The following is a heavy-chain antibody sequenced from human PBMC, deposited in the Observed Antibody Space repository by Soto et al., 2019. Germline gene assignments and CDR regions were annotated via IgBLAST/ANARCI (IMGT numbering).Heavy chain of an antibody. CDR3: AKSADEWGPRNYFDS. CDR1: GFNLNSYA. V-gene: IGHV3-23*01. J-gene: IGHJ4*02. D-gene: IGHD1-26*01. CDR2: ISANGDAI. Sequence: GGSLRLSCVASGFNLNSYAMSWVRQAPGKGLEWVSAISANGDAIHFAGSVKGRFTISRDISKNTLHLQMSSLRAEDTAIYFCAKSADEWGPRNYFDSWGQGSLVTVSS.